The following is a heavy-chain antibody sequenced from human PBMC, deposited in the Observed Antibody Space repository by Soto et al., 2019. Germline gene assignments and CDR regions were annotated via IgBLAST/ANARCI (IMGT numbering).Heavy chain of an antibody. V-gene: IGHV1-18*01. Sequence: ASVKISCKASGYTLTNFGVTWVRRAPGQGLEWMGWISAYTDTPNYAQKFQGRVTMTIDTSTSTAYMDLRSLTSDDTAVYYCARVIPGVEAWFDPWGQGTLVTVSS. CDR1: GYTLTNFG. CDR3: ARVIPGVEAWFDP. J-gene: IGHJ5*02. D-gene: IGHD2-2*01. CDR2: ISAYTDTP.